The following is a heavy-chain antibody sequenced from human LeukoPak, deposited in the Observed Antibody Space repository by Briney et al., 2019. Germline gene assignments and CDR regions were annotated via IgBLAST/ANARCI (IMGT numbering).Heavy chain of an antibody. CDR2: IYYSGST. CDR1: GGSISSYY. CDR3: AGRGDYDSSGYYYYYYMDV. V-gene: IGHV4-59*01. J-gene: IGHJ6*03. D-gene: IGHD3-22*01. Sequence: SETLSLTCTVSGGSISSYYWSWIRQPPGKGLEWIGYIYYSGSTNYNPSLKSRVTISVDTSKNQFSLKLSSVTAADTAVYYRAGRGDYDSSGYYYYYYMDVWGKGTTVTVSS.